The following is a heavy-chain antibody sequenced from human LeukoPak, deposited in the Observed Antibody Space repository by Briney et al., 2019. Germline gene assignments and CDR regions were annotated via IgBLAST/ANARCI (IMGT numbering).Heavy chain of an antibody. J-gene: IGHJ4*02. CDR2: IYPGDSDT. Sequence: GESLKISCKGSGYSFTSYWIGWVRQMPGKGLEWMGIIYPGDSDTRYSPSFQGQVTISADKSISTAYLQWSSLKASDTAMYYCARHLLWFGELSGGFDYWGQGTLVTVSS. CDR1: GYSFTSYW. V-gene: IGHV5-51*01. CDR3: ARHLLWFGELSGGFDY. D-gene: IGHD3-10*01.